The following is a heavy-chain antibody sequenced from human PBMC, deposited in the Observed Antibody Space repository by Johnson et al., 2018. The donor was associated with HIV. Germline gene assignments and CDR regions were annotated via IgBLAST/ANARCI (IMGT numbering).Heavy chain of an antibody. Sequence: QVQLVESGGGVVQSGRSLRLSCAASGFTFSSYAMHWVRQAPGKGLEWVAVISYDGSNKYYADSVKGRFTISRDNSKNTLYLQMNSLRAEDTAVYYCARGGYYDSKPYDAFDIWGQGTMVTVSS. D-gene: IGHD3-22*01. CDR3: ARGGYYDSKPYDAFDI. CDR1: GFTFSSYA. J-gene: IGHJ3*02. CDR2: ISYDGSNK. V-gene: IGHV3-30-3*01.